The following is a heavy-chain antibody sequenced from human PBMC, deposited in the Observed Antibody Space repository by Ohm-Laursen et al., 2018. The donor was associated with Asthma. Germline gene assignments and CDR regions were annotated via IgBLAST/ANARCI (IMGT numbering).Heavy chain of an antibody. CDR1: GYTFTSYA. CDR3: ARDPPGYSSAGFDY. V-gene: IGHV7-4-1*02. J-gene: IGHJ4*02. Sequence: ASVKVSCNASGYTFTSYAMNWVRQAPGQGLEWMGWINTNTGNPTYAQGFTGRFVFSLDTSVSTAYLQISSLKAEDTAVYYCARDPPGYSSAGFDYWGQGTLVTVSS. CDR2: INTNTGNP. D-gene: IGHD6-25*01.